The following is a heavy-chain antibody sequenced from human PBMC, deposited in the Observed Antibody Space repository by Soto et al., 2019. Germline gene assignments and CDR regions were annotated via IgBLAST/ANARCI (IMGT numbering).Heavy chain of an antibody. CDR1: GFAIYRND. CDR2: IHSDHKT. D-gene: IGHD4-17*01. Sequence: EVQLVQSGGALVQPGGSLRLSCVASGFAIYRNDMIWVRQAPGKGLEWVGHIHSDHKTFYADSVKGRFTISKDNSKNTLFFEMNSLRSEDTALYYCAAYGPNSGDGYWGQGTLVTVSP. CDR3: AAYGPNSGDGY. J-gene: IGHJ4*02. V-gene: IGHV3-66*01.